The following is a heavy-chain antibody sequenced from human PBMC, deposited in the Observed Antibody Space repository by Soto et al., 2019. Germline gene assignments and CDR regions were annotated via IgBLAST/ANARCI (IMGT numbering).Heavy chain of an antibody. CDR2: ISGSGGST. CDR3: AKDLGCSGGSCYSGY. D-gene: IGHD2-15*01. V-gene: IGHV3-23*01. CDR1: GFTFSSYA. J-gene: IGHJ4*02. Sequence: GGSLRLSCAASGFTFSSYAMSWVRQAPGKGLEWVSAISGSGGSTYYADSVKGRFTISRDNSKNTLYLQMNSLRAEDTAVYYCAKDLGCSGGSCYSGYWGQGTLVTVSS.